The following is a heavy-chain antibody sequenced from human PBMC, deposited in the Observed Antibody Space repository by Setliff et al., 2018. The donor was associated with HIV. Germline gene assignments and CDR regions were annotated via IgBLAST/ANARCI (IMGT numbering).Heavy chain of an antibody. CDR3: ARGGAFCGRDSCYYLDY. CDR1: GDSIDRSNFF. CDR2: IYYSGSA. Sequence: SETLSLTCTVSGDSIDRSNFFWTCIRQHPGKGLEWIGYIYYSGSATYNPSLKSQASISVDTSRNVFSLKLSSVTAADTAVYFCARGGAFCGRDSCYYLDYWGQGNPVTVSS. D-gene: IGHD2-21*02. J-gene: IGHJ4*02. V-gene: IGHV4-31*01.